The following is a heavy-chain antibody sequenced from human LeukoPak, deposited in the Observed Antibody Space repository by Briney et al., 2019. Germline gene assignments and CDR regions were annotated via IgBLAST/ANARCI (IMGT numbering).Heavy chain of an antibody. D-gene: IGHD6-13*01. J-gene: IGHJ3*02. CDR2: VNPESGNT. CDR3: ARPRSSWYSDSFEI. CDR1: GYTFTMYE. Sequence: ASVKVSCKASGYTFTMYEVNWVRQATGQGLEYMGWVNPESGNTFYTQKFLDRVTMTRNTSISTAYMELRGLSSEDTAIYYCARPRSSWYSDSFEIWGQGTAVTVSS. V-gene: IGHV1-8*01.